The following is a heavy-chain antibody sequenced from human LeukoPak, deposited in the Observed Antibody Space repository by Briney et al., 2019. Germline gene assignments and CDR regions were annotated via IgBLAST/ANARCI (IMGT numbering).Heavy chain of an antibody. J-gene: IGHJ6*03. Sequence: GASVKVSCKTSGYTFTSYGLSWVRQAPGQGREWMGWIITYNGNTYYSQKLQGRVTMTTDPSTSTAYMELRSLRSDDTAVYYCAKTTVTSEEYYYYYMDVWGKGTTVTVSS. CDR2: IITYNGNT. V-gene: IGHV1-18*01. CDR3: AKTTVTSEEYYYYYMDV. D-gene: IGHD4-17*01. CDR1: GYTFTSYG.